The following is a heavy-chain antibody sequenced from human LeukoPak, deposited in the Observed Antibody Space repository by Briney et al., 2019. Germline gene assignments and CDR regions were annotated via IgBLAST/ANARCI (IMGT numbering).Heavy chain of an antibody. V-gene: IGHV1-69*04. Sequence: ASVKVSCKASGGTFSSYAISWVRQAPGQGLEWMGRIIPILGIANYAQKFQGRVTITADKSTSTAYMELSSLRSEDTAVYYCAKPGEWDYYGMDVWGQGTTVTVSS. D-gene: IGHD7-27*01. CDR2: IIPILGIA. J-gene: IGHJ6*02. CDR1: GGTFSSYA. CDR3: AKPGEWDYYGMDV.